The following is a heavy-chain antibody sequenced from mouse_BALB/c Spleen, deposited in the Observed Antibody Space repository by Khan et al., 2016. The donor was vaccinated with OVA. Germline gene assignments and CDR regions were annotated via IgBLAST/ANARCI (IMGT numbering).Heavy chain of an antibody. CDR3: ARSTYRYAFDY. CDR2: IIYTGYT. CDR1: GDSITSGY. Sequence: VQLKESGPSLVKPSQTLSLTCSVTGDSITSGYWNWIRKFPENKLEYMGYIIYTGYTYYNPSLQSRISITRHTSKNKYYLQLNSVTDEDTATFYCARSTYRYAFDYWGQGTLVTVSA. V-gene: IGHV3-8*02. J-gene: IGHJ3*01. D-gene: IGHD2-12*01.